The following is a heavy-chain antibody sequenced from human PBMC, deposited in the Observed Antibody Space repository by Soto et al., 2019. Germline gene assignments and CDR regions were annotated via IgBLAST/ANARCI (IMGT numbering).Heavy chain of an antibody. Sequence: QVQLVQSGAEVKKPGASVKVSCKASGYTFTSYAMHWVRQAPGQRLEWMGWINAGNGNTKYSQKFQGRVTITRDTSASTAYMELSSLRSEDTAVYYCARSGMGQLVPISAYYYYGMDVWGQGTTVTVSS. D-gene: IGHD6-6*01. CDR1: GYTFTSYA. V-gene: IGHV1-3*01. CDR3: ARSGMGQLVPISAYYYYGMDV. CDR2: INAGNGNT. J-gene: IGHJ6*02.